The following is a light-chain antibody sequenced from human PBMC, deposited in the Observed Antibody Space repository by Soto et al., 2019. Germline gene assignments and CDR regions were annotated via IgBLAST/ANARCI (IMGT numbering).Light chain of an antibody. CDR3: QQYGSSPRT. J-gene: IGKJ1*01. Sequence: EIVLTQSPGTLSLSAGEWAALSCSASQSVSSSYLAWYQQKPGQAPRPLIYGASSRATGIPDRFSGSGSETDFTLTISTLEPEDFAVYYCQQYGSSPRTFGQGTKVDIK. V-gene: IGKV3-20*01. CDR2: GAS. CDR1: QSVSSSY.